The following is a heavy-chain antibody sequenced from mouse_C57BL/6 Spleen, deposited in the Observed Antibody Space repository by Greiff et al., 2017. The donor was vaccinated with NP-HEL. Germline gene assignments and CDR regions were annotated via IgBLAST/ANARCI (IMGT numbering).Heavy chain of an antibody. CDR1: GYTFTDYY. Sequence: EVQLQQSGPELVKPGASVKISCKASGYTFTDYYMNWVKQSHGKSLEWIGDINPNNGGTSYNQKFKGKATLTVDKSSSTAYMELRSLTSEDSAVYYCARLGYGNSFDYWGQGTTLTVSS. D-gene: IGHD2-1*01. CDR3: ARLGYGNSFDY. J-gene: IGHJ2*01. CDR2: INPNNGGT. V-gene: IGHV1-26*01.